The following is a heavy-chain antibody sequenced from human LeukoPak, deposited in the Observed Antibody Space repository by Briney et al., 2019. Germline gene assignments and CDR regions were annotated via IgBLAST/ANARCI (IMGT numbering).Heavy chain of an antibody. CDR1: GGSISSYY. V-gene: IGHV4-59*01. Sequence: SETLSLTCTVSGGSISSYYWSWIRQPPGKGLEWIGYIYYSGSANYNLSLKSRVTISVDTSKNQFSLKLRSVTAADTAVYYCARSYGSGNYFDYWGQGTLVTVSS. D-gene: IGHD3-10*01. CDR2: IYYSGSA. J-gene: IGHJ4*02. CDR3: ARSYGSGNYFDY.